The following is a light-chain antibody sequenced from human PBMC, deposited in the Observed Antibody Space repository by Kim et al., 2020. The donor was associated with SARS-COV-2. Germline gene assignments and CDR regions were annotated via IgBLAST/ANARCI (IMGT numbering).Light chain of an antibody. J-gene: IGKJ2*01. CDR2: DAS. CDR3: QQRNDWPRT. V-gene: IGKV3-11*01. CDR1: QSVNTV. Sequence: CICPCESAHLSCSASQSVNTVLAWYQQKPGQAPRLLIYDASNRATGIPARFSGSGSGTDFTLTISSLEPEDFAVYYCQQRNDWPRTFGQGTKLEI.